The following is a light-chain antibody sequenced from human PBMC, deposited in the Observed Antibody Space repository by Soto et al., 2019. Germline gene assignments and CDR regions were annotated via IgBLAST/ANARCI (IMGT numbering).Light chain of an antibody. J-gene: IGKJ5*01. CDR2: GAS. CDR1: QSVGGS. V-gene: IGKV3-15*01. CDR3: QQRARWVT. Sequence: VMTQSPATLSVSPGERVTLSCRASQSVGGSLAWYRQKPGQAPSLLVYGASTRATGIPARFSGSGSETDFTLTISSLEPEDSAVYFCQQRARWVTFGQGTRREIK.